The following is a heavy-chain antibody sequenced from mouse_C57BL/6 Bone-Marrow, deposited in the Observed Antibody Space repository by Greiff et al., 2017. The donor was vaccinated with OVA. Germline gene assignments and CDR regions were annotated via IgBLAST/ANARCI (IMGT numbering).Heavy chain of an antibody. CDR1: GSSFTRYY. CDR2: IYPGSGNT. Sequence: QVQLQQSGPELVKPGASVKISCKASGSSFTRYYIHWVKQRPGQGLEWIGWIYPGSGNTKYNEKFKGKATLTADTSSSTAYMQLSSLTSEDSAVYYGARSYYGSSYVDYWGQGTTLTVSS. V-gene: IGHV1-66*01. J-gene: IGHJ2*01. D-gene: IGHD1-1*01. CDR3: ARSYYGSSYVDY.